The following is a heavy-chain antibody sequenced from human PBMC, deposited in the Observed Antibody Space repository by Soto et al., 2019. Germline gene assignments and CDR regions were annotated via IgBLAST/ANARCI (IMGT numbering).Heavy chain of an antibody. V-gene: IGHV1-18*01. Sequence: ASVKVSCKASGYTFTSYGISWVRQAPGQGLEWMGWISAYNGNTNYAQKLQGRVTMTTDTSTSTAYMELRSLRSDDTAVYYCASIQLKYLYYGSGKGFDYWGQGTLVTVSS. CDR2: ISAYNGNT. J-gene: IGHJ4*02. CDR3: ASIQLKYLYYGSGKGFDY. CDR1: GYTFTSYG. D-gene: IGHD3-10*01.